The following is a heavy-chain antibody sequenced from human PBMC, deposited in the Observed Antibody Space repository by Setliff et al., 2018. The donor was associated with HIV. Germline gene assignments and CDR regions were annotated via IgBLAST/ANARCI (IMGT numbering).Heavy chain of an antibody. D-gene: IGHD2-8*01. CDR2: IHYSGAT. CDR3: ARHSPNVGVRGDAFGI. V-gene: IGHV4-59*08. CDR1: GGSISSHY. J-gene: IGHJ3*02. Sequence: SETLSLTCTVSGGSISSHYWIWIRQPPGKGLEWIGYIHYSGATNYNPSLKSRVTISLDTSRTQFSLRLSSVTAADTAVYYCARHSPNVGVRGDAFGIWGQGTKVTVSS.